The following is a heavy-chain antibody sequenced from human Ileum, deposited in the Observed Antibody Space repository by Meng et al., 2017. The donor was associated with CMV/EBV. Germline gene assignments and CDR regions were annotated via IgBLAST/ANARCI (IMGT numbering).Heavy chain of an antibody. CDR2: IFHSGAS. CDR1: GGSLIGTNW. J-gene: IGHJ4*02. D-gene: IGHD3-16*01. Sequence: QMQLQESGPVLVRPSGTLSLTCVVSGGSLIGTNWWNWVRQPPGGVREWIGEIFHSGASNYNPSLKSRATISIDNSKNQFSLRLTSVTVADTAVYFCADPPAGLWGQGVLVTVSS. V-gene: IGHV4-4*02. CDR3: ADPPAGL.